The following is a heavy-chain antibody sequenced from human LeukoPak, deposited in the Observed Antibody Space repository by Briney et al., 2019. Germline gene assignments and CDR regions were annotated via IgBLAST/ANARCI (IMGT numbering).Heavy chain of an antibody. D-gene: IGHD3-10*01. V-gene: IGHV3-23*01. CDR1: GFTFTSYA. CDR3: AKQVYGYLDY. Sequence: PGGSLRLSCAASGFTFTSYAMTWVRQAPGKGLEWVPTISGGGVTTNYADSVKGRFTVSRDNSKNTLYLQMNSLRAEDTAVYYCAKQVYGYLDYWGQGTLVTVSS. CDR2: ISGGGVTT. J-gene: IGHJ4*02.